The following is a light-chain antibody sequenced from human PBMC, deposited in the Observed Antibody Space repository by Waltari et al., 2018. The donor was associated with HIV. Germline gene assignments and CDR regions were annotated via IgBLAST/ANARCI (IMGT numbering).Light chain of an antibody. V-gene: IGKV4-1*01. CDR3: QQYFSVPYT. CDR1: QSILYSPNSKNY. Sequence: DIVMTQSPDSLAVSLGERATINCKSSQSILYSPNSKNYLAWYQQKSGQPPKLLLYWATTRDSGVPDRFNGSGSGADFTLTISSLQAEDVAVYYCQQYFSVPYTFGQGTKLEIK. CDR2: WAT. J-gene: IGKJ2*01.